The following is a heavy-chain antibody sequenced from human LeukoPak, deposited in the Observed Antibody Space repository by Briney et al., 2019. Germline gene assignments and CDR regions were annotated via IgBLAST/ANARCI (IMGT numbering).Heavy chain of an antibody. CDR3: ARSNYYDSGADY. CDR2: ISSSGSTI. D-gene: IGHD3-22*01. J-gene: IGHJ4*02. Sequence: PGGSLRLSCAASGFTFSSYEMNWVRQAPGKGLEWVSYISSSGSTIYYADSVKGRFTISRDNAKNSLYLQMNSLRAEDTAVYYCARSNYYDSGADYWGQGTLVTVSS. CDR1: GFTFSSYE. V-gene: IGHV3-48*03.